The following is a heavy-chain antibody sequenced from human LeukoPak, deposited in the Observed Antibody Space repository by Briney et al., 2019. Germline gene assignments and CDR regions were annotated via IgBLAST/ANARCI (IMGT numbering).Heavy chain of an antibody. D-gene: IGHD3-22*01. V-gene: IGHV3-23*01. CDR2: IIGSGGST. CDR3: AKDRGSSGYSDY. J-gene: IGHJ4*02. CDR1: GFTFSSYS. Sequence: GGSLRLSCAASGFTFSSYSMSWVRQAPGKGLEWVSEIIGSGGSTYYADSVKGRFTISRDNYKNTLYLQMKSLRAEDTAVYYCAKDRGSSGYSDYWGQGTLVTVSS.